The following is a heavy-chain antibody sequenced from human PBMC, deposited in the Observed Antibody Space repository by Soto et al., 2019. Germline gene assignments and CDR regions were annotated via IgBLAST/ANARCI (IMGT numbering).Heavy chain of an antibody. CDR1: GGTFSSYA. J-gene: IGHJ4*02. Sequence: GASVKVSCKASGGTFSSYAISWVRQAPGQGLEWMGGIIPIFGTANYAQKFQGRVTITADESTSTAYMELSSLRSEDTAVYYCARGVPTISVPRTAYFDYWGQGTLVTVS. CDR2: IIPIFGTA. V-gene: IGHV1-69*13. CDR3: ARGVPTISVPRTAYFDY. D-gene: IGHD3-3*01.